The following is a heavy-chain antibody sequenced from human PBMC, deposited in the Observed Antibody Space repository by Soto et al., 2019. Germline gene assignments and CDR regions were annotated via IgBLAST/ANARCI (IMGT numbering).Heavy chain of an antibody. CDR1: GFGFGGKT. J-gene: IGHJ5*02. D-gene: IGHD2-2*02. Sequence: HPGGSLRLSCAASGFGFGGKTMYWVRQAPGRGLEWVALIAPDGSQIYYADPVKGRFTISRDNSKNTLYLQMDSLRAEDTSLYLCATDIHATWLLNSWGQGTLVTVSS. V-gene: IGHV3-30-3*01. CDR3: ATDIHATWLLNS. CDR2: IAPDGSQI.